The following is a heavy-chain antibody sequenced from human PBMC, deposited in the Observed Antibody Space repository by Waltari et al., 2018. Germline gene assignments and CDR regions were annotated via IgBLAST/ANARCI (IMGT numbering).Heavy chain of an antibody. CDR1: GFPLSSLG. CDR3: TRDVYGSGGDYFEP. Sequence: QLVESRGGLVKPGGSLSLSCSAPGFPLSSLGMNWVRQAPGKGLEWIASITSGSTYICYADAVKGRFTISRDDAKDSLYLQVDSLRAEDTGVYYCTRDVYGSGGDYFEPWGQGTLVTVSS. J-gene: IGHJ4*02. V-gene: IGHV3-21*02. CDR2: ITSGSTYI. D-gene: IGHD6-19*01.